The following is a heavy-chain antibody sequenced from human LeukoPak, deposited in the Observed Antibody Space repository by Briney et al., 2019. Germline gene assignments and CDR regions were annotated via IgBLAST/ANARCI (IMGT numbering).Heavy chain of an antibody. V-gene: IGHV4-34*01. Sequence: SETLSLTCAVYGGSFSGYYWSWIRQPPGKGLEWIGEINHSGSTNYNPSLKSRVTISVDTSKNQFSLKLSSVTAADTAVYYCARGRGSSWGYWGQGTLVTVSS. CDR1: GGSFSGYY. CDR3: ARGRGSSWGY. D-gene: IGHD3-10*01. J-gene: IGHJ4*02. CDR2: INHSGST.